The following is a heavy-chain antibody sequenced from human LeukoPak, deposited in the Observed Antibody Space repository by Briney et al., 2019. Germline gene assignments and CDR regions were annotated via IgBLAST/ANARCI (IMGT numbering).Heavy chain of an antibody. D-gene: IGHD3-10*01. Sequence: SGTLSLTCAVYGASLRGYYWSWIRQPPGKGLEWVGEIDLSGITKYNPSLKGRVIISRDTSKNQFSLDLTSVTAADTAVYYCAKTSHLGSYNWFDPWGQGNLVTVSS. CDR3: AKTSHLGSYNWFDP. V-gene: IGHV4-34*01. J-gene: IGHJ5*02. CDR1: GASLRGYY. CDR2: IDLSGIT.